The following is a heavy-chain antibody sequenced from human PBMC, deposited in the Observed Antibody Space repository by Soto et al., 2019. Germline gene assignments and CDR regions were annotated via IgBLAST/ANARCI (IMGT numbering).Heavy chain of an antibody. CDR3: ARCITIFGVVQAWDYYYYGMDV. CDR2: INPGNGNT. V-gene: IGHV1-3*01. Sequence: ASVKVSCKASGYTFTSYGMNWVRQAPGRGLEWMGWINPGNGNTKYSQKFQGRVIIERDTSASTAYMELSSLRSEDTAVYYCARCITIFGVVQAWDYYYYGMDVWGQGTTVTVSS. CDR1: GYTFTSYG. D-gene: IGHD3-3*01. J-gene: IGHJ6*02.